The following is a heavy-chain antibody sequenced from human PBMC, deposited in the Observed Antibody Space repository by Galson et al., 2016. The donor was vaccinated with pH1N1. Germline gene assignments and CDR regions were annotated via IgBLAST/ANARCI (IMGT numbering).Heavy chain of an antibody. CDR3: ARGGSEVFLSGEPHNWFAP. J-gene: IGHJ5*02. Sequence: TLSLTCTVSGGSISSTDYYWNWIRQPAGKGLEWIGLVYSSGTTNSNPSLKSRVSISADTAKNQLSLKLSSVTAVDTAVYYCARGGSEVFLSGEPHNWFAPWGQGILVTVSS. CDR1: GGSISSTDYY. V-gene: IGHV4-61*02. CDR2: VYSSGTT. D-gene: IGHD3-10*02.